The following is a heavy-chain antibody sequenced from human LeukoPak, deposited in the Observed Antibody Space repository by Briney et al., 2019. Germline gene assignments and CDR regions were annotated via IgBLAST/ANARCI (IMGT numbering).Heavy chain of an antibody. D-gene: IGHD3-9*01. CDR1: GFTFSSYE. CDR3: ARELPYDILTGYYYYYGMDV. Sequence: PGGSLRLSCAASGFTFSSYEMNWVRQAPGKGLEWVSYISSSGSTIYYADSVKGRFTIPRDNAKNSLYLQMNSLRAEGTAVYYCARELPYDILTGYYYYYGMDVWGQGTTVTVSS. CDR2: ISSSGSTI. J-gene: IGHJ6*02. V-gene: IGHV3-48*03.